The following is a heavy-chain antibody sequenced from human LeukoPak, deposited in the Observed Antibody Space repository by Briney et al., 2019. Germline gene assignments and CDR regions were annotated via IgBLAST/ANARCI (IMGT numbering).Heavy chain of an antibody. CDR3: AKHGSGSYFTRRSYFDY. V-gene: IGHV3-21*04. CDR1: GLTFSNYN. CDR2: ITRGSIYT. Sequence: GGSLRLSCAASGLTFSNYNMNWVRQTPGKGLEWVSSITRGSIYTFYADSVKGRFTISRDNAKNTLYLQMNSLRAEDTAVYYCAKHGSGSYFTRRSYFDYWGQGTLVTVSS. D-gene: IGHD3-10*01. J-gene: IGHJ4*02.